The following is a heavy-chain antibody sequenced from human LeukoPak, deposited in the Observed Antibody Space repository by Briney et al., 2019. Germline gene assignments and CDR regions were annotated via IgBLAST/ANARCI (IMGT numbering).Heavy chain of an antibody. CDR3: AKDHGSGFYYFDY. V-gene: IGHV3-33*03. Sequence: GGSLRLSCAASGFTFSSYGMHWVRQAPGKGLEWVAVIWYDGSNKYYADSVKGRFTISRDNAKHSLSLQMNSLRPEDTALYYCAKDHGSGFYYFDYWGQGTLVTVSS. CDR1: GFTFSSYG. CDR2: IWYDGSNK. D-gene: IGHD6-19*01. J-gene: IGHJ4*02.